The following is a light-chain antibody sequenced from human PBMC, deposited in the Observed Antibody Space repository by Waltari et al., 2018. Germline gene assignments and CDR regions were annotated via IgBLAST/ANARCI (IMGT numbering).Light chain of an antibody. CDR1: ALSKKY. CDR3: YSTDFSGHDRV. V-gene: IGLV3-10*01. CDR2: EDI. J-gene: IGLJ3*02. Sequence: SYELTQPPSVSVSPGQTARITCSGDALSKKYAYWYQQKSGQAPVLVIYEDIKRPTGIPERISGSSSGTTATLTISGAHEDDEADYYCYSTDFSGHDRVFGGGTKLTIL.